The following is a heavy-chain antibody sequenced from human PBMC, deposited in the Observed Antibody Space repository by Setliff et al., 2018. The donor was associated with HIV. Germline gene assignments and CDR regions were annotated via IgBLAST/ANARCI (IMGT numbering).Heavy chain of an antibody. CDR1: TYTFSSYV. CDR3: ARDGYSSGWYIYSFDP. Sequence: ASVKVSCKASTYTFSSYVINWVRQAPGQGLEWMGRISVYNGNTIYAQKLQGRVIMTTDTSTSTAYMELRGLRSDDTAMYYCARDGYSSGWYIYSFDPWGQGTLVTVSS. V-gene: IGHV1-18*01. CDR2: ISVYNGNT. D-gene: IGHD6-19*01. J-gene: IGHJ5*02.